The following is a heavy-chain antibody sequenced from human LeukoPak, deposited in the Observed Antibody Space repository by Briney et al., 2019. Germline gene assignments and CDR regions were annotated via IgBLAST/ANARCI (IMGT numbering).Heavy chain of an antibody. D-gene: IGHD3-22*01. J-gene: IGHJ6*02. CDR3: ARGHQRDYDSSGYWPYGMDV. Sequence: GGSLRLSCAASGFTFSSYGMHWVRQAPGKGLEWVAVISYDGSNKYYPGSVKGRFTISRENAKNSLYLQMNSLRAEDTAVYYCARGHQRDYDSSGYWPYGMDVWGQGTTVTVSS. V-gene: IGHV3-30*03. CDR2: ISYDGSNK. CDR1: GFTFSSYG.